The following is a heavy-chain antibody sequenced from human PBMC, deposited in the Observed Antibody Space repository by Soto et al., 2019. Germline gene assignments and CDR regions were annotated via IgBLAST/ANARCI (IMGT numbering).Heavy chain of an antibody. J-gene: IGHJ4*02. V-gene: IGHV4-59*01. CDR1: GGYISSYY. CDR2: IYYSGST. CDR3: ARGGGFYQPVDY. D-gene: IGHD2-15*01. Sequence: SETLSLTCTVSGGYISSYYCSWIRQPPGKGLEWIGYIYYSGSTNYNPSLKSRVTISVDTSKNQFSLKLSSVTAADTAVYYCARGGGFYQPVDYWGQGTLVTVSS.